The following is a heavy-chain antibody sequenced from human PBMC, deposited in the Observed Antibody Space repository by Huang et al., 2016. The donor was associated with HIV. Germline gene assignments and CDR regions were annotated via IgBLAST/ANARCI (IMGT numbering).Heavy chain of an antibody. J-gene: IGHJ6*03. D-gene: IGHD3-10*01. CDR1: GGSIRSSDYH. CDR2: IYYKGST. CDR3: ARHREGPVAYYSGWGSHLNYMDV. Sequence: QLLLQESGPGLVKPSEALALTCAVSGGSIRSSDYHWGWIRQPPGTGLEWIGSIYYKGSTHYSPSLKRRVTIAVDTSKNLFFLNLTSMTAADTAVYYCARHREGPVAYYSGWGSHLNYMDVWGRGRTVVVSS. V-gene: IGHV4-39*01.